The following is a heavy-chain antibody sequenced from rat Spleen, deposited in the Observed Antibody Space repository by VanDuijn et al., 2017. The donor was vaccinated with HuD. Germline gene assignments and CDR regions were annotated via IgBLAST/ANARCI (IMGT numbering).Heavy chain of an antibody. CDR1: GLSFSMYY. CDR3: TKDSNSGYYFDY. D-gene: IGHD4-3*01. V-gene: IGHV5-25*01. CDR2: IRTGGGDT. Sequence: EVQLVESGGGAVQPGRSMKLSCAASGLSFSMYYMAWVRQAPTKGLEWVASIRTGGGDTYYRDSVRGRFTLSRDNAKSTLYLQMNSLRSEDTATYYCTKDSNSGYYFDYWGQGVMVTVSS. J-gene: IGHJ2*01.